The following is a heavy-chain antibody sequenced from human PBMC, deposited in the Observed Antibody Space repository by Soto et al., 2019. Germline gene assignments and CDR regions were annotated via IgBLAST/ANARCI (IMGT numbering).Heavy chain of an antibody. D-gene: IGHD1-1*01. Sequence: QVQLVQSGAEVKKPGSSVKVSCKASGGTFSSYTISWVRQAPGQGLEWMGRIIPILGIANYAQKFQGRVTSTADKSTSTAYMELSSLRSEDTAVYYCARAGARSSFYYYYGMDVWGQGTTVTVSS. CDR1: GGTFSSYT. CDR3: ARAGARSSFYYYYGMDV. V-gene: IGHV1-69*02. J-gene: IGHJ6*02. CDR2: IIPILGIA.